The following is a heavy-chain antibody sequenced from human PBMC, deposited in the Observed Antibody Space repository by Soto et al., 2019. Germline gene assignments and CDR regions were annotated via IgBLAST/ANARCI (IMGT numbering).Heavy chain of an antibody. J-gene: IGHJ6*02. Sequence: SETLSLTCAVSGSPITSNNLWAWLPRSPGKGLEWIGEIHHSETTNYNPSLNSRVSISVDKSKNQFSLKLNSVNAADTADYYCARTSYYDSTGYYNLDVWGPGTTVTVSS. CDR2: IHHSETT. D-gene: IGHD3-22*01. V-gene: IGHV4-4*02. CDR3: ARTSYYDSTGYYNLDV. CDR1: GSPITSNNL.